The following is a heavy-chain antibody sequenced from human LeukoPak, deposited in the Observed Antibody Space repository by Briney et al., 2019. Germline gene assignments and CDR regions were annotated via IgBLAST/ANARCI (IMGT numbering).Heavy chain of an antibody. D-gene: IGHD3-22*01. V-gene: IGHV3-23*01. J-gene: IGHJ4*02. CDR1: GFTFSNYG. CDR2: ISGSGGST. Sequence: GGTLRLSCAASGFTFSNYGMSWVRQAPGKGLEWVSGISGSGGSTYYADSVKGRFTISRDNSKNTLFLQMNSLRAEDRAVYYCAKDDHSGYPTVSFDYWGQGTLVTVSS. CDR3: AKDDHSGYPTVSFDY.